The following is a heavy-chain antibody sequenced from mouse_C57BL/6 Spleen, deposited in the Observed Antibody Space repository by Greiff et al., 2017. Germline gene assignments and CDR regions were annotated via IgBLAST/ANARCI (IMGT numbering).Heavy chain of an antibody. V-gene: IGHV1-20*01. D-gene: IGHD1-1*01. CDR3: ARSATTTVDYYAMDY. CDR1: GYSFTGYF. CDR2: LNPYNGDT. Sequence: VQLQQSGPALVKPGDSVKISCKASGYSFTGYFMNWVMQSHGKSLEWIGRLNPYNGDTFYNQKFKGKATLTVDKSSSTAHMELRSLTSEDSAVYYCARSATTTVDYYAMDYWGQGTSVTVSS. J-gene: IGHJ4*01.